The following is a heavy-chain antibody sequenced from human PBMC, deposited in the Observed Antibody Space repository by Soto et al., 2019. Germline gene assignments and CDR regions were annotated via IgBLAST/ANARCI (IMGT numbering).Heavy chain of an antibody. CDR2: IWYDGSNK. Sequence: VQLVESGGGVVQPGRSLRLSCAASGFTFSSYGMHWVRQAPGKGLEWVAVIWYDGSNKYYADSVKGRFTISRDNSKNTLYLQMNSLRAEDTAVYYCARGLSAHYYYYMDVWGKGTTVTVSS. CDR1: GFTFSSYG. D-gene: IGHD3-16*02. CDR3: ARGLSAHYYYYMDV. V-gene: IGHV3-33*01. J-gene: IGHJ6*03.